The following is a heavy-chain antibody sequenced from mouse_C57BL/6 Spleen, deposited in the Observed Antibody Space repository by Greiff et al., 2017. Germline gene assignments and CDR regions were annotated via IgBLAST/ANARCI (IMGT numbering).Heavy chain of an antibody. CDR2: ISDGGSYT. CDR3: ARDPQAYAMDY. CDR1: GFTFSSYA. Sequence: EVKLVESGGGLVKPGGSLKLSCAASGFTFSSYAMSWVRQTPEKRLEWVATISDGGSYTYYPDNVKGRFTISRGNAKNNLYLQMSHLKSEDTAMYYCARDPQAYAMDYWGQGTSVTVSS. D-gene: IGHD3-2*02. J-gene: IGHJ4*01. V-gene: IGHV5-4*01.